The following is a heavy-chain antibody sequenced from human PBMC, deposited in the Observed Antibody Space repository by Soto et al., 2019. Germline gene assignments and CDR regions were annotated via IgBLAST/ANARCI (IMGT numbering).Heavy chain of an antibody. J-gene: IGHJ4*02. V-gene: IGHV4-39*01. D-gene: IGHD3-9*01. CDR1: GGSISSSSYY. Sequence: PSETLSLTCTVSGGSISSSSYYWGWIRQPPGKGLEWIGSIYYSGSTYYNPSLKSRVTISVDTSKNQFSLKLSSVTAADTAVYSCASLSRSDDFLPAPFPAYWGQGTLVTVSS. CDR2: IYYSGST. CDR3: ASLSRSDDFLPAPFPAY.